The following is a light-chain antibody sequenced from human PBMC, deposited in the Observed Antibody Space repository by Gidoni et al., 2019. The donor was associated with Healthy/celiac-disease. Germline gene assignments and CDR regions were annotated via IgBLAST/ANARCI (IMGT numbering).Light chain of an antibody. J-gene: IGKJ2*01. CDR2: WAS. V-gene: IGKV4-1*01. Sequence: DIVMTQSPDSLASSLGERATINCKSSQSVLYSSNNKNYLAWSQQKPGQPPKLHIYWASTRESGVPDRFSGSGSGPDFTLTISSLQAEDVAVYYCQQYYSTPYTFGQGTKLEIK. CDR1: QSVLYSSNNKNY. CDR3: QQYYSTPYT.